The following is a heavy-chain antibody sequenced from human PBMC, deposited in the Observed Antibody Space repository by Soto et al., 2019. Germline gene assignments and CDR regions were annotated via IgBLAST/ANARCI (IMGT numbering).Heavy chain of an antibody. J-gene: IGHJ4*02. D-gene: IGHD3-22*01. Sequence: LRLSCAASGFTFSNAWMSWVRQAPGKGLEWVGRIKSKTDGGTTDYAAPVKGRFTISRDDSKNTLYLQMNSLKTEDTAVYYCTTGPQYYYDSSGYLYFDYWGQGTLVTVSS. CDR3: TTGPQYYYDSSGYLYFDY. V-gene: IGHV3-15*01. CDR1: GFTFSNAW. CDR2: IKSKTDGGTT.